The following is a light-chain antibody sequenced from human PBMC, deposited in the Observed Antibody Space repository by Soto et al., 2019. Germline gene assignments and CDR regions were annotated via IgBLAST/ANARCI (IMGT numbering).Light chain of an antibody. CDR3: QEYYTYPWT. V-gene: IGKV1-5*03. CDR2: KVS. CDR1: QSTSSW. Sequence: DIQMTQSPSSLSASVGDRVTITCRASQSTSSWLAWYQQKPGKAPKFLIHKVSTLVSGVPSRFSGSGSGTEFTLTISSLQPDDFATYFCQEYYTYPWTFGQGTKVDIK. J-gene: IGKJ1*01.